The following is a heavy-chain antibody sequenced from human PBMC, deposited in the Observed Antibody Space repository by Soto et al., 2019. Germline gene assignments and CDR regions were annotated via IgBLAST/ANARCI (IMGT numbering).Heavy chain of an antibody. V-gene: IGHV4-59*01. CDR1: GGSISSYY. CDR2: IYYSGST. CDR3: ARVILGSGSYYDYYYYGMDV. J-gene: IGHJ6*02. Sequence: SETLSLTCTVSGGSISSYYWSWIRQPPGKGLEWIGYIYYSGSTNYNPSLKSRVTISVDTSKNQFSLKLSSVTAADTAVYYCARVILGSGSYYDYYYYGMDVWGQGTTVTVSS. D-gene: IGHD3-10*01.